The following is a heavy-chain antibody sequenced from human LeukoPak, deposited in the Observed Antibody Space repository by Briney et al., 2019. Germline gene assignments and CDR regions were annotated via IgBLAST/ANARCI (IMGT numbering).Heavy chain of an antibody. CDR1: GFTFSSYE. CDR2: IRSSGSTT. V-gene: IGHV3-48*03. CDR3: AELGITMIGGV. D-gene: IGHD3-10*02. Sequence: GGSLRLSWAAAGFTFSSYEMNWVRQAPGKGLEWVSYIRSSGSTTYYADSVKGRFTISRDNAKNSLYLQMNSLRAEDTAVYYCAELGITMIGGVWGKGTTVTISS. J-gene: IGHJ6*04.